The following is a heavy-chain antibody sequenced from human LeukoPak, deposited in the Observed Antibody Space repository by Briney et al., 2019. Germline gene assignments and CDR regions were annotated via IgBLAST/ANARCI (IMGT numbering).Heavy chain of an antibody. J-gene: IGHJ4*02. CDR2: INHSGST. CDR3: AREDDYGDPIGKYFDY. CDR1: GGSSSGYY. V-gene: IGHV4-34*01. D-gene: IGHD4-17*01. Sequence: SETLSLTCAVYGGSSSGYYWSWIRQPPGKGLEWIGEINHSGSTNYNPSLKSRVTISVDTSKNQFSLKLSSVTAADTAVYYCAREDDYGDPIGKYFDYWGQGTLVTVSS.